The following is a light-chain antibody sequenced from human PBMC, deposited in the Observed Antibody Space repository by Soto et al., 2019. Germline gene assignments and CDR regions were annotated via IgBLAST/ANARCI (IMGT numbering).Light chain of an antibody. V-gene: IGKV1-33*01. CDR3: QQYENLPT. Sequence: DSQITQSPSSLSASLGDRLTITLQASQNLNHYLNWSPQKTGRAPKLLIYDASNLEAGVPSRFRGSGSGTDFTFTIRRLQPEDIATYYCQQYENLPTFGQGTRLEIK. J-gene: IGKJ5*01. CDR1: QNLNHY. CDR2: DAS.